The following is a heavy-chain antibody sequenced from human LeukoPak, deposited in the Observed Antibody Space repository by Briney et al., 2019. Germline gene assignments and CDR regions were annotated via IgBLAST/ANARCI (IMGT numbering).Heavy chain of an antibody. V-gene: IGHV4-30-4*01. Sequence: SETLSLTCTVSGGSIRSGDYYWSWIRQPPGKGLEWIGYIYYSGSTYYNPSLKSRVTISVDTSKNQFSLKLSSVTAADTAVYYCARGGLAIVVVPAAQNWFDPWGQGTLVTVSS. CDR3: ARGGLAIVVVPAAQNWFDP. D-gene: IGHD2-2*01. CDR2: IYYSGST. J-gene: IGHJ5*02. CDR1: GGSIRSGDYY.